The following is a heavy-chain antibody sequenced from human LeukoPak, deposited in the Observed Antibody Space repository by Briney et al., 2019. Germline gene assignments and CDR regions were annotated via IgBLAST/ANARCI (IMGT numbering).Heavy chain of an antibody. D-gene: IGHD2-15*01. CDR2: INPNSGGT. CDR3: VRKSATRRTSEFDY. J-gene: IGHJ4*02. CDR1: GYTFSDYY. Sequence: ASVKVSCKASGYTFSDYYIHWVRQAPGQGLEWLGWINPNSGGTKYAQKFQDRVTMTRDTSITTAYMDLSSLGSDDTAVFYCVRKSATRRTSEFDYWGQGTPVTVSS. V-gene: IGHV1-2*02.